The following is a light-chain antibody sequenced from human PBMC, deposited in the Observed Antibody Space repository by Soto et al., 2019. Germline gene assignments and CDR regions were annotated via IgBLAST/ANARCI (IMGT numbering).Light chain of an antibody. CDR2: TAA. Sequence: AIQMTQSPSSLFASVGDGVTITCRASQGIRNHLSWFLQKPGEAPKLLIYTAATLQTGVPSRFSGSGSGTDFTLTISSLQPEDFGTYYCLQDDDFPRTFGQGTRVEIK. V-gene: IGKV1-6*01. CDR3: LQDDDFPRT. J-gene: IGKJ1*01. CDR1: QGIRNH.